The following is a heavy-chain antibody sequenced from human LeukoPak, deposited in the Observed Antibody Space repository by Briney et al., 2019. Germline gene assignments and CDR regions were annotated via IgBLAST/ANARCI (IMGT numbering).Heavy chain of an antibody. D-gene: IGHD3-10*01. CDR3: ARGLLLWFGESSPHNWFDP. CDR2: IYYSGST. V-gene: IGHV4-39*01. CDR1: GGSISSSSYY. Sequence: SETLSLTCTVSGGSISSSSYYWGWIRQPPEKGLEWIGSIYYSGSTYYNPSLKSRVTISVDTSKNQFSLKLSSVTAADTAVYYCARGLLLWFGESSPHNWFDPWGQGTLVTVSS. J-gene: IGHJ5*02.